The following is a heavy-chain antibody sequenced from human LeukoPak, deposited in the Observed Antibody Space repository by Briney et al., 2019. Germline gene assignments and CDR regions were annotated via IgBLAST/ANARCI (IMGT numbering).Heavy chain of an antibody. Sequence: SYTLSLTCTVSGGSISSSSYYWGWIRQPPGEGLERIGRIYYSGSTYYNPSLKSRVTISVDTSKNQFSLKLSSVTAADTAVYYCARRPTIAVADVYYYYYMDVWGKGTTVTVSS. D-gene: IGHD6-19*01. V-gene: IGHV4-39*01. CDR3: ARRPTIAVADVYYYYYMDV. J-gene: IGHJ6*03. CDR2: IYYSGST. CDR1: GGSISSSSYY.